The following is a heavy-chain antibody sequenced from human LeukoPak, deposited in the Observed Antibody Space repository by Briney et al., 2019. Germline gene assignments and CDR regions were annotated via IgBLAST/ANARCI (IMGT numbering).Heavy chain of an antibody. D-gene: IGHD6-13*01. CDR3: ARVFIAEEDFDY. CDR2: ISYDGSNK. Sequence: GRSLRLSCAASGFTFSSYAMHWVRQAPGKGLEWVAVISYDGSNKYYADSVKGRFTISRDNSKNTLYLQMNSLRAEDTAVYYCARVFIAEEDFDYWGQGTLVTVSS. CDR1: GFTFSSYA. V-gene: IGHV3-30-3*01. J-gene: IGHJ4*02.